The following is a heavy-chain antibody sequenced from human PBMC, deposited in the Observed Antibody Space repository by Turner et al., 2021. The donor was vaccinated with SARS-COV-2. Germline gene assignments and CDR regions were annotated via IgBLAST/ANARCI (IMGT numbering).Heavy chain of an antibody. CDR1: GVTFSSYA. D-gene: IGHD3-9*01. CDR3: AKDSGILTGYGYYYYGMDV. Sequence: QVQLVESGGGVVQPGRSLRLSCAASGVTFSSYAMHWVRQAPGKGLEWVAVISYDGSNKYYADSVKGRFTISRDNSKNTLYLQMNSLRAEDTAVYYCAKDSGILTGYGYYYYGMDVWGQGTTVTVSS. CDR2: ISYDGSNK. J-gene: IGHJ6*02. V-gene: IGHV3-30*04.